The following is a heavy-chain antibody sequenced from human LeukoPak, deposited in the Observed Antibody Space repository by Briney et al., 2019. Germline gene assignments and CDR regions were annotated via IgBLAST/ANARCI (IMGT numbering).Heavy chain of an antibody. J-gene: IGHJ4*02. CDR3: ARAYDSSGYYGAYYFDY. CDR1: GFTVSSNY. CDR2: IYSGGST. Sequence: GGSLRLSCAASGFTVSSNYMRWVRQAPGKGLEWVSVIYSGGSTYYADSVKGRFTISRDKSKYTLYLQMYSIRAEDTAVYYCARAYDSSGYYGAYYFDYWGQGTLVTVSS. D-gene: IGHD3-22*01. V-gene: IGHV3-53*01.